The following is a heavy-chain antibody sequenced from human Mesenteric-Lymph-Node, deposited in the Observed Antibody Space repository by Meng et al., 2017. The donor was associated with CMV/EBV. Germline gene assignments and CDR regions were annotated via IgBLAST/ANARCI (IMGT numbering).Heavy chain of an antibody. D-gene: IGHD3-9*01. V-gene: IGHV1-2*02. CDR2: INPKTGGR. CDR1: GYTFIDYY. CDR3: ARDRDTDWYSPFDY. J-gene: IGHJ4*02. Sequence: QVQLVKAGAEVKKPWASVRASGKASGYTFIDYYINWVRQAPGQGLEWMGRINPKTGGRSYAQNFQGRVTMTRDTSINTAYMEVNRLNSDDTAMYYCARDRDTDWYSPFDYWGPGTLVTVSS.